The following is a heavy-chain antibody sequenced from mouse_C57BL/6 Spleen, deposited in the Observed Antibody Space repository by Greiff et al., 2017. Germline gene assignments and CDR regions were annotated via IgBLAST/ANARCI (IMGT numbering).Heavy chain of an antibody. CDR2: ISSGGDYN. V-gene: IGHV5-9-1*02. CDR1: GFTFSSYA. D-gene: IGHD2-4*01. CDR3: RIEGDDDDYAMDY. J-gene: IGHJ4*01. Sequence: EVKLMESGEGLVKPGGSLKLSCAASGFTFSSYAMSWVRQTPEKRLEWVAYISSGGDYNYYADTVKGRFTISRNNARHTLYLQMSGLESEDTAMYYCRIEGDDDDYAMDYWGQGTPVTVSA.